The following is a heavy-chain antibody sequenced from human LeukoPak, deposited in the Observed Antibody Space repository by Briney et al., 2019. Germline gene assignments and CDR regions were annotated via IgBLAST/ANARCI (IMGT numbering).Heavy chain of an antibody. CDR1: GGSFSGYY. V-gene: IGHV4-34*01. Sequence: SETLSLTCAVYGGSFSGYYWSWIRQPPGKGLEWIGEINHSGSTNYNPSLKSRVTISVDTSKNQFSLKLSSVTAADTAVYYCARLGRRRIPHIYGSESYYYMDVWGKGTTVTISS. D-gene: IGHD3-10*01. CDR3: ARLGRRRIPHIYGSESYYYMDV. CDR2: INHSGST. J-gene: IGHJ6*03.